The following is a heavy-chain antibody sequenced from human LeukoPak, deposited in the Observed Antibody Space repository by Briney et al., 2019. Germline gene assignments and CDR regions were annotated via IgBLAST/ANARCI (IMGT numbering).Heavy chain of an antibody. CDR1: SGSISSSDW. CDR3: ARNYCSAGRCYWYFDL. J-gene: IGHJ2*01. D-gene: IGHD2-15*01. V-gene: IGHV4-4*02. CDR2: IYQSGSA. Sequence: SGTLSLTCAVSSGSISSSDWWSWVRQPPGTGLEWIGEIYQSGSANYNPSLKSRVTISIDKSKNQFSLKLTSETVADTAVYYCARNYCSAGRCYWYFDLWGRGTLVTVSS.